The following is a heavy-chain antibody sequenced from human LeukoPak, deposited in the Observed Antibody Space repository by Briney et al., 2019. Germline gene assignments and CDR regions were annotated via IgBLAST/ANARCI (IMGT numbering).Heavy chain of an antibody. V-gene: IGHV3-23*01. CDR1: GFTFNSYA. CDR2: ISGGGGST. J-gene: IGHJ4*02. Sequence: GGSLRLSCAASGFTFNSYAMSWVRQAPGKGLEWVSAISGGGGSTYYADSVKGRFTISRDNSKNTLYLQMNSLRTEDTAVYSCAKDLGVNGDYFDYWGQGTLVTVSS. CDR3: AKDLGVNGDYFDY. D-gene: IGHD3-10*01.